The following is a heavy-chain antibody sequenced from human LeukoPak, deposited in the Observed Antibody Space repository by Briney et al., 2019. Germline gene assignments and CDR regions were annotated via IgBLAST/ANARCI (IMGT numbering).Heavy chain of an antibody. CDR2: IGSSGAIR. CDR3: ALLAVAGDFDY. D-gene: IGHD6-19*01. CDR1: GFPFSVYE. V-gene: IGHV3-48*03. J-gene: IGHJ4*02. Sequence: GGSLRLSCAVSGFPFSVYEMNWVRQAPGKGLEWVSNIGSSGAIRHYADSVKGRFSISRDNAENSLFLQMNSLRVEDTGIYYCALLAVAGDFDYWGQGALVTVSS.